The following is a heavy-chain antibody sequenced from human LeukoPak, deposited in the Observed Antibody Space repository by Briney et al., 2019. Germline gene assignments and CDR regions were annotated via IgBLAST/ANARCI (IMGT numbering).Heavy chain of an antibody. CDR2: IYYSGST. V-gene: IGHV4-59*11. Sequence: PSETLSLTCTVSGGSISSHYWSWIRQPPGKGLGWIGYIYYSGSTNYNPSLKSRVTISVDTPKNQFSLKLSSVTAADTAVYYCAWGGDGYTLDYWGQGTLVTVSS. D-gene: IGHD5-24*01. CDR1: GGSISSHY. CDR3: AWGGDGYTLDY. J-gene: IGHJ4*02.